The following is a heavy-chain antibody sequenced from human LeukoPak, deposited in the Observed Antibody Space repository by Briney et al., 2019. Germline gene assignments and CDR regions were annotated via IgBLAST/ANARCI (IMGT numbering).Heavy chain of an antibody. CDR3: ARGPETYYYDSSGYYGHYYYYYMDV. V-gene: IGHV1-69*05. D-gene: IGHD3-22*01. Sequence: SVKVSCKASGGTFNSYAISWVRQAPGQGLEGMGRIIPICVTAHYAQKFQGRVTITTDESTSTAYMELSSLRSEDTAVYYCARGPETYYYDSSGYYGHYYYYYMDVWGKGTTVTVSS. CDR1: GGTFNSYA. J-gene: IGHJ6*03. CDR2: IIPICVTA.